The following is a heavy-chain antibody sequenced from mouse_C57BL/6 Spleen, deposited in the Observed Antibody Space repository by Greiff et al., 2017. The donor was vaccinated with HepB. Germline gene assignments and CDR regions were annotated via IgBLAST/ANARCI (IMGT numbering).Heavy chain of an antibody. CDR2: IDPSDSET. J-gene: IGHJ4*01. CDR3: AREDYYGSSYDYYAMDY. V-gene: IGHV1-52*01. CDR1: GYTFTSYW. D-gene: IGHD1-1*01. Sequence: QVQLQQSGAELVRPGSSVKLSCKASGYTFTSYWMHWVKQRPIQGLEWIGNIDPSDSETHYNQKFKDKATLTVDKSSSTAYMQLSSLTSEDSAVYYCAREDYYGSSYDYYAMDYWGQGTSVTVSS.